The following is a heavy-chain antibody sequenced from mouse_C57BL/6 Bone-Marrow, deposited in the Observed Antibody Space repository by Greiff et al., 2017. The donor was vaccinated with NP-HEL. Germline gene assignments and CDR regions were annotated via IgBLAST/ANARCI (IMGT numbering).Heavy chain of an antibody. V-gene: IGHV1-63*01. D-gene: IGHD2-3*01. CDR1: GYTFTNYW. Sequence: LVESGAELVRPGTSVKMSCKASGYTFTNYWIGWAKQRPGHGLEWIGDIYPGGGYTNYNEKFKGKATLTADKSSSTAYMQFSSLTSEDSAIYYCARSGDGYPYYFDYWGQGTTLTVSS. CDR2: IYPGGGYT. CDR3: ARSGDGYPYYFDY. J-gene: IGHJ2*01.